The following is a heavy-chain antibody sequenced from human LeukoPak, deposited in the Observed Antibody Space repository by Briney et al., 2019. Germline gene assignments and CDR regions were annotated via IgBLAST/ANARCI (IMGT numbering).Heavy chain of an antibody. CDR2: ISWNSGSI. D-gene: IGHD3-3*01. CDR1: GFTFDDYA. CDR3: AKDSSEKPGYAFDI. J-gene: IGHJ3*02. V-gene: IGHV3-9*01. Sequence: GGSLRLSCAASGFTFDDYAMHWVRQAPGKGLEWVLGISWNSGSIGYADSVKGRFTISRDNAKNSLYLQMNSLRAEDTALYYCAKDSSEKPGYAFDIWGQGTMVTVSS.